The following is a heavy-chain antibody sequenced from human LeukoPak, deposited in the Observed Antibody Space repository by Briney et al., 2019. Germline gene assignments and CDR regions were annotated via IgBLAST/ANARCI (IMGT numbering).Heavy chain of an antibody. D-gene: IGHD2-2*01. CDR2: INSDGSST. V-gene: IGHV3-74*01. Sequence: GGSLRLSCAASGFIFSSYWMHWVRQAPGKGLVWVSRINSDGSSTSYADSVKGRFTISRGNAKNTRYLQMNSLRAEDTAVYYCARRVVVPAAPYYFDYWGQGTLVTVSS. J-gene: IGHJ4*02. CDR3: ARRVVVPAAPYYFDY. CDR1: GFIFSSYW.